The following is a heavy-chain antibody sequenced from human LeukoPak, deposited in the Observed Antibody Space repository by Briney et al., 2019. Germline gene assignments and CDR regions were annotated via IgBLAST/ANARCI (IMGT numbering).Heavy chain of an antibody. Sequence: PGGSLRLSCAASGFTFSSYAMRWVRQAPGKGLEWVSAISGSGGSTYYADSVKGRFTISRDNSKNTLYLQMDSLRAEDTAVYYCAEGVRVTIFGVVKTPFDYWGQGTLVTVSS. CDR1: GFTFSSYA. CDR2: ISGSGGST. CDR3: AEGVRVTIFGVVKTPFDY. J-gene: IGHJ4*02. D-gene: IGHD3-3*01. V-gene: IGHV3-23*01.